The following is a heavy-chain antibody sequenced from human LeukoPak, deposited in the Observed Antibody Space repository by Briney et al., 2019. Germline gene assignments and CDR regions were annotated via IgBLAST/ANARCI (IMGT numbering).Heavy chain of an antibody. CDR1: GGSFSGYY. CDR2: INHSGST. Sequence: SETLSLTCAVYGGSFSGYYWSWIRQPPGKGLEWIGEINHSGSTNYNPSLKSRVTISVDTSKNQFSLKLSSVTAADTAVYYCARQRMWITMVRGVMGPWFDPWGQRTLVTVSS. J-gene: IGHJ5*02. CDR3: ARQRMWITMVRGVMGPWFDP. V-gene: IGHV4-34*01. D-gene: IGHD3-10*01.